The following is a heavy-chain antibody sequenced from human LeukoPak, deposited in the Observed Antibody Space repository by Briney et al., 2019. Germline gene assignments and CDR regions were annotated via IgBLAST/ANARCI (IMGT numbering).Heavy chain of an antibody. Sequence: SETLSLTCTVSGGSISSGSYYWSWIRQPAGKGLEWIGRIYTSGSTNYNPSLKSRVTISVDTSKNQFSLKLSSVTAADTAVYYCARESVSVAFDIWGQGTMVTVSS. V-gene: IGHV4-61*02. CDR2: IYTSGST. D-gene: IGHD4-11*01. CDR3: ARESVSVAFDI. J-gene: IGHJ3*02. CDR1: GGSISSGSYY.